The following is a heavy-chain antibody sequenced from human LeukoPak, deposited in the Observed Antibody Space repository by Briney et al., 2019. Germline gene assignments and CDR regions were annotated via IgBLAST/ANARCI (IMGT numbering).Heavy chain of an antibody. CDR1: GFTFSSYA. Sequence: GGSLRLSCAASGFTFSSYAMSWVRQAPGKGLEWGSAISGSGGSTYYADSVKGRFTIFRDNSKNTLYLQMNSLRAEDTAVYYCAKSDFWSGYGDYWGQGTLVTVSS. V-gene: IGHV3-23*01. CDR2: ISGSGGST. D-gene: IGHD3-3*01. CDR3: AKSDFWSGYGDY. J-gene: IGHJ4*02.